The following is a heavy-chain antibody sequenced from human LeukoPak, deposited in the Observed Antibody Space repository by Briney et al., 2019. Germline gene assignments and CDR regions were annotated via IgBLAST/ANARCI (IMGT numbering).Heavy chain of an antibody. D-gene: IGHD3-16*02. Sequence: SETLSLTCAVYGGSFSGYYWSWIRQPPGKGLEWIGEINHSGSTNYNPSLKSRVTISVDTSKNQFSLKLSSVTAADTAVYYCAREAVYYDYVWGSYRHKTGAFDIWGQGTMVTVSS. CDR1: GGSFSGYY. CDR2: INHSGST. V-gene: IGHV4-34*01. CDR3: AREAVYYDYVWGSYRHKTGAFDI. J-gene: IGHJ3*02.